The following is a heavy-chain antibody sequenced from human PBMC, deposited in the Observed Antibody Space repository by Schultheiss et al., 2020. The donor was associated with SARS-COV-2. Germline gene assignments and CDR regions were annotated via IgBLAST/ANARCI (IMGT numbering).Heavy chain of an antibody. CDR1: GFTFSSYA. V-gene: IGHV3-23*01. J-gene: IGHJ4*02. CDR3: ARVRWNIVVVVAATPQMYYFDY. D-gene: IGHD2-15*01. CDR2: ISGSGGST. Sequence: GGSLRLSCAASGFTFSSYAMSWVRQAPGKGLEWVSAISGSGGSTYYADSVKGRFTISRDNAKNSLYLQMNSLRAEDTAVYYCARVRWNIVVVVAATPQMYYFDYWGQGTLVTVSS.